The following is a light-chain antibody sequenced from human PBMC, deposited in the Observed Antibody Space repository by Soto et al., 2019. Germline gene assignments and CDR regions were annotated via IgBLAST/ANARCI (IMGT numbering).Light chain of an antibody. Sequence: EIVMTQSPATLSVSPGERATLSFRASQSVSSNLAWYQQKPGQAPRLLIYGASTRATGIPARFSGSGSGTEFTLTISSLQSEDFAVYYFQQYNNWSPYTVCHRTQLEIK. CDR1: QSVSSN. V-gene: IGKV3-15*01. CDR3: QQYNNWSPYT. CDR2: GAS. J-gene: IGKJ2*01.